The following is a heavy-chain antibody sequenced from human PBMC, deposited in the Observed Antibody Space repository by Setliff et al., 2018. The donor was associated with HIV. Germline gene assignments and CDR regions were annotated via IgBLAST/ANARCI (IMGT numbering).Heavy chain of an antibody. Sequence: LSLTCAVYGGSFSGYFWSWIRQSPGNGLEWIGEFRHSGNTNINPSLKSRVTISGDTTKNQISLKLTSVTAADTAVYYCARGGRSTVTQWAWFDPWGQGTLVTVSS. CDR2: FRHSGNT. CDR3: ARGGRSTVTQWAWFDP. CDR1: GGSFSGYF. D-gene: IGHD4-17*01. J-gene: IGHJ5*02. V-gene: IGHV4-34*01.